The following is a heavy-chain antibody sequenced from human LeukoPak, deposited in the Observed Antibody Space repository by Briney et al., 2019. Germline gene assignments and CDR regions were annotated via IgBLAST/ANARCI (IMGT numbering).Heavy chain of an antibody. Sequence: GRSLRLSCSASGFTFSSYAMHWVRQAPGKGLEWVAVISYDGSNKYYADSVKGRFTISRDNSKNTLYLQMNSLRAEDTAVYYCASASMVARYYFDYWGQGTLVTVSS. V-gene: IGHV3-30*04. J-gene: IGHJ4*02. CDR3: ASASMVARYYFDY. CDR1: GFTFSSYA. D-gene: IGHD5-12*01. CDR2: ISYDGSNK.